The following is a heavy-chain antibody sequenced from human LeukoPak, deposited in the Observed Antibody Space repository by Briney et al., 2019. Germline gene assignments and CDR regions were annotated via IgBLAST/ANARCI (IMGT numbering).Heavy chain of an antibody. CDR3: ARGGLQLLAPLDY. Sequence: ASVKVSCKASGYTFTSYYMHWVRQAPGQGLEWMGIINPSAGSASYAQKFQGRVTMTRDTSTSTVCMELSSLRSEDTAVYYCARGGLQLLAPLDYWGQGTLVTVSS. CDR2: INPSAGSA. J-gene: IGHJ4*02. V-gene: IGHV1-46*01. D-gene: IGHD5-18*01. CDR1: GYTFTSYY.